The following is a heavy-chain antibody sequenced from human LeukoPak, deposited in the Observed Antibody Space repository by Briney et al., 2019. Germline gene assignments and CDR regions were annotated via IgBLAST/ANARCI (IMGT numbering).Heavy chain of an antibody. CDR2: IYPRDSDT. J-gene: IGHJ2*01. CDR3: ARPLYGSGNWYFDL. CDR1: GYSFITNW. V-gene: IGHV5-51*01. D-gene: IGHD3-10*01. Sequence: GESLKISCQGSGYSFITNWICWLRQMPGKGLEWMRVIYPRDSDTSYSPSFQGQVTISADKSTTTAYLQWSSLKSSDTAMYYCARPLYGSGNWYFDLWGRGTLVTASS.